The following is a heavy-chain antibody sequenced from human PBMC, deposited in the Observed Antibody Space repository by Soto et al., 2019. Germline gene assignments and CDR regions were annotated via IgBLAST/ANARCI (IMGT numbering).Heavy chain of an antibody. D-gene: IGHD3-22*01. CDR2: INAGNGNT. CDR3: AILGTYYFDNSDNYFDF. Sequence: QVQLVQSGAEEMKPGASVKVSCKASGYTLTRYSIHWVRQAPGQRLEWMGWINAGNGNTKISQKFQGRVTITRDTSASTAYMELRGLRSEDTAVYYCAILGTYYFDNSDNYFDFWVQVTLVTVSS. CDR1: GYTLTRYS. V-gene: IGHV1-3*05. J-gene: IGHJ4*02.